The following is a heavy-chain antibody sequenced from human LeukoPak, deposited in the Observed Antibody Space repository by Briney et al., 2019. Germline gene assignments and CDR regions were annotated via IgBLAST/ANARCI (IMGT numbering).Heavy chain of an antibody. CDR3: AADTKWGAAFDI. CDR1: GGSISSYY. D-gene: IGHD3-16*01. J-gene: IGHJ3*02. CDR2: IYYSGST. V-gene: IGHV4-59*01. Sequence: SETLSLTCTVSGGSISSYYWSWIRQPPGKGLEWIGYIYYSGSTNYNPSLKSRVTISVDTSKNQFSLKLSSVTAADTAVYYCAADTKWGAAFDIWGQGTMVTVSS.